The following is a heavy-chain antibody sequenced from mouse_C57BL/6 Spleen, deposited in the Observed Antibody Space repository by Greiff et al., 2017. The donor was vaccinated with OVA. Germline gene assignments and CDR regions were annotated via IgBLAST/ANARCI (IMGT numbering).Heavy chain of an antibody. CDR1: GFTFSDYG. V-gene: IGHV5-17*01. CDR2: ISSGSSTI. CDR3: ASDGYPAWFAY. Sequence: VQLQESGGGLVKPGGSLKLSCAASGFTFSDYGMHWVRQAPEKGLEWVAYISSGSSTIYYADTVKGRFTISRDNAKNTLFLQMTSLRSEDTAMYYCASDGYPAWFAYWGQGTLVTVSA. D-gene: IGHD2-3*01. J-gene: IGHJ3*01.